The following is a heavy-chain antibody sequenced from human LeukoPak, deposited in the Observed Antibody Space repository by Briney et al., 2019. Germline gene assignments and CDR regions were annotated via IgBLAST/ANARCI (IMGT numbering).Heavy chain of an antibody. CDR2: ISSRSSYT. V-gene: IGHV3-21*05. Sequence: GGSLRLSCAASGFSFSDYSMDWVRQAPGKGLEWVSYISSRSSYTNYADSVKGRFTISRDNAKNSLYLQMNSLRAEDTAVYYCARESFSGDSSGYYGYWGQGTLVTVSS. J-gene: IGHJ4*02. CDR1: GFSFSDYS. D-gene: IGHD3-22*01. CDR3: ARESFSGDSSGYYGY.